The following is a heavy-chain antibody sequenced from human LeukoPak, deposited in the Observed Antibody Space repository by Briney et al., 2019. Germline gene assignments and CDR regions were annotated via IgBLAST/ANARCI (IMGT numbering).Heavy chain of an antibody. CDR1: GGSFSGYY. CDR2: INHSGST. Sequence: SETLSLTCAVYGGSFSGYYWSWIRQPPGKGLEWIGEINHSGSTNYNPSLKSRVTISVDTSKNQFSLKLSSVTAADTAVYYCARGSIRAHYYDSSGYRKYNWFDPWGQGTLVTVSS. J-gene: IGHJ5*02. V-gene: IGHV4-34*01. CDR3: ARGSIRAHYYDSSGYRKYNWFDP. D-gene: IGHD3-22*01.